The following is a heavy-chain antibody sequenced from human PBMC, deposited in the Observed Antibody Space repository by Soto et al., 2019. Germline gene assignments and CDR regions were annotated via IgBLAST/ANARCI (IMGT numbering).Heavy chain of an antibody. CDR3: TRAQFEFGSYFGVDV. CDR2: MNPDSENT. D-gene: IGHD3-10*01. CDR1: GYTFTNYD. Sequence: QVHLVQSGAEVKQPGASVRVSCKASGYTFTNYDITWVRQATGQGLEWMGWMNPDSENTGSPQKFQGRVTMTVNTSSNTAYMELTSLRSEDTAVYYCTRAQFEFGSYFGVDVWGQGTTVTVSS. J-gene: IGHJ6*02. V-gene: IGHV1-8*01.